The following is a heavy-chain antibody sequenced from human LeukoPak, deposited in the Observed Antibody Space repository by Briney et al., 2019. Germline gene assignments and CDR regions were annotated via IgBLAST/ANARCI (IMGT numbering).Heavy chain of an antibody. CDR2: ISGSGGST. CDR1: GFTFSSYA. CDR3: AKRPTRGQSPILLYYGMDV. D-gene: IGHD3-10*01. J-gene: IGHJ6*02. Sequence: PGGSLRLSCAASGFTFSSYAMSWVRQAPGKGLEWVSAISGSGGSTYYADSVKGRFTISRDNSKNTLYLQMNSLRAEDTAVYYCAKRPTRGQSPILLYYGMDVWGQGTTVTVSS. V-gene: IGHV3-23*01.